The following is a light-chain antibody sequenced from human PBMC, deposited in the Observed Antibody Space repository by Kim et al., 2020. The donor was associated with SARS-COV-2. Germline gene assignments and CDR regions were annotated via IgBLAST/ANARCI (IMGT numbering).Light chain of an antibody. CDR1: SSDVGGYNY. J-gene: IGLJ2*01. V-gene: IGLV2-11*01. CDR2: DVS. CDR3: WSYAGSSVV. Sequence: QSALTQPRSVSGSPGQSVTISCTGTSSDVGGYNYVSWYQQHPGKAPKLMIYDVSKRPSGVPDRFSGSKSGNTASLTMSGLQAEDEADYYCWSYAGSSVVFGGGTQLTVL.